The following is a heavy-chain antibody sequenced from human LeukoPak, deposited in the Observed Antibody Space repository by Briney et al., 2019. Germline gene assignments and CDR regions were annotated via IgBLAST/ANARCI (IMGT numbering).Heavy chain of an antibody. Sequence: GGSLRLSCAASGFTFSSYEMNWVRQAPGKGLEWVSVIYSGGSTYYADSVKGRFTISRDNSKNTLYLQMNSLRAEDTAVYYCAREYYYDSAFDYWGQGTLVTVSS. CDR3: AREYYYDSAFDY. D-gene: IGHD3-22*01. J-gene: IGHJ4*02. CDR1: GFTFSSYE. V-gene: IGHV3-53*01. CDR2: IYSGGST.